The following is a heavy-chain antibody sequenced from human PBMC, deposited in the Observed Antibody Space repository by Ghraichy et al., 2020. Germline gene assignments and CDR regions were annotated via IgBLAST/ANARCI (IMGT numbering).Heavy chain of an antibody. Sequence: SETLSLTCTVSGGSIRSYYWSWIRQPPGKELEWLGHLYYTGSTNYNPSLKSRVTLSVDTSKNQLFLKLTSVTAADTAMYYCARDSSGSRIFDYWGQGTLVTVSS. CDR3: ARDSSGSRIFDY. V-gene: IGHV4-59*01. J-gene: IGHJ4*02. CDR2: LYYTGST. CDR1: GGSIRSYY. D-gene: IGHD5-18*01.